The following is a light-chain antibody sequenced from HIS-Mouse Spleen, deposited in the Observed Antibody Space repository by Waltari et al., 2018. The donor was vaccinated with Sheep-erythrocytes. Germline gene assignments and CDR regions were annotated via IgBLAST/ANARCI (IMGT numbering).Light chain of an antibody. CDR1: SSDVGGYNY. V-gene: IGLV2-14*03. J-gene: IGLJ3*02. CDR2: DVS. Sequence: QSALTQPASVSGSPGQSITISCTGTSSDVGGYNYASCHQQHPGKPPKLMIYDVSNRPSGVSSRFSGSKSGNTASLTISGLRAEDEADYYCSSYTSSSTWVFGGGTKLTVL. CDR3: SSYTSSSTWV.